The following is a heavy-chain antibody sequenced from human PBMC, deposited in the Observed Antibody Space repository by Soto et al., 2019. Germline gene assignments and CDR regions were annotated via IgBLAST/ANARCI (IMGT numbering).Heavy chain of an antibody. V-gene: IGHV3-11*01. J-gene: IGHJ6*03. Sequence: QVQLVESGGGLVKPGGSLRLSCAASGFTFSDYYMSWIRQAPGKGLEWVSYISSSGSTIYYADSVKGRFTISRDNAKNYLYLQMNSPVAEDTAVYYCAGGEGMWWLRIGPTIGVGYYYYRDVWGKGTTVTVSS. CDR2: ISSSGSTI. CDR1: GFTFSDYY. CDR3: AGGEGMWWLRIGPTIGVGYYYYRDV. D-gene: IGHD5-12*01.